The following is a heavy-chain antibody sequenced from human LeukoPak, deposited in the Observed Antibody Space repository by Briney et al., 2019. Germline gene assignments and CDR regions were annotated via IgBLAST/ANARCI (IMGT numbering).Heavy chain of an antibody. D-gene: IGHD4-17*01. J-gene: IGHJ6*04. CDR2: INHSGST. V-gene: IGHV4-34*01. CDR1: GVSFSGYY. Sequence: SETLSLTCAVYGVSFSGYYWSWLRQPPGKGLEWLGEINHSGSTNYNPSLKSRVTISVDTSKNQFSLKLSSVTAADTAVYYCARGRLYGDPLGYYYYGMDVWGKGTTVTVSS. CDR3: ARGRLYGDPLGYYYYGMDV.